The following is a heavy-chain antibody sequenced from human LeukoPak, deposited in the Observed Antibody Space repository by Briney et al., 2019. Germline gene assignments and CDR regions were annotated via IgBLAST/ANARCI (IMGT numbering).Heavy chain of an antibody. CDR3: ASDGYSSGWYVLDY. CDR2: INPGGGST. D-gene: IGHD6-19*01. Sequence: ASVKVSCMASGYTFISHYMHWVRQAPGQGLEWMGIINPGGGSTSYAQKFQGRVTMTRDTSTSTVYMELSSLRSEDTAVYYCASDGYSSGWYVLDYWGQGTQVTVSS. J-gene: IGHJ4*02. V-gene: IGHV1-46*01. CDR1: GYTFISHY.